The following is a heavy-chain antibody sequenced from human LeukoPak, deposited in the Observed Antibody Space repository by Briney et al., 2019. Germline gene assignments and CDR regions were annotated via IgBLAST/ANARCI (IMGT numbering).Heavy chain of an antibody. Sequence: KPGGSLRLSCAASGFTFSDYYMSWIRQAPGKGLEWVSYISSSGSTIYYADSVKGRFTISRDSAKNSLYLQMNSLRAEDTAVYYCASPGHRGSGWYRYWGQGTLVTVSS. J-gene: IGHJ4*02. CDR1: GFTFSDYY. CDR3: ASPGHRGSGWYRY. V-gene: IGHV3-11*01. CDR2: ISSSGSTI. D-gene: IGHD6-19*01.